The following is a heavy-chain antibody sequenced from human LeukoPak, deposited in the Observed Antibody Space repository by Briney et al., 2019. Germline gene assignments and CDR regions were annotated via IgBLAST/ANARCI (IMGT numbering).Heavy chain of an antibody. CDR3: ARQGGYIAPLAL. D-gene: IGHD6-13*01. Sequence: KPSETLSLTCTVSGGSISSYYWSWIRQPPGKGLEWIGYISYSGNTNYNPSLKSRVTISVDTSKNQFSLKLTSVTAADTVVYYCARQGGYIAPLALWGQGTLVTDSA. CDR2: ISYSGNT. J-gene: IGHJ4*02. CDR1: GGSISSYY. V-gene: IGHV4-59*08.